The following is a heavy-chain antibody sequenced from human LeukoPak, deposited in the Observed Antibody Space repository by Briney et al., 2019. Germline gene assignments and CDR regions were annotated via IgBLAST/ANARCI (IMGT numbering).Heavy chain of an antibody. CDR1: NDSINNYY. CDR3: ARQLRGEAVAGHLQPFDY. J-gene: IGHJ4*02. D-gene: IGHD6-19*01. CDR2: IYYSGNS. Sequence: SETLSLTCTVSNDSINNYYWSWIRQPPGKGLEWIGYIYYSGNSNYNPSLKSRVTISLDTSKNQFSLKLSSVTAADTAVYFCARQLRGEAVAGHLQPFDYWGQGTLVTVSS. V-gene: IGHV4-59*08.